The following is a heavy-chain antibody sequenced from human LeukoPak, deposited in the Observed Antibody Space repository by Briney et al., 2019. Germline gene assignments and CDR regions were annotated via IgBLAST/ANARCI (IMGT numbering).Heavy chain of an antibody. CDR1: GGTFSSYA. J-gene: IGHJ4*02. CDR2: IIPIFGTA. CDR3: AIGLRLGELPLYQPFDY. Sequence: ASVKVSCKASGGTFSSYAISWVRQAPGQGLEWMGRIIPIFGTANYAQKFQGRVTITTDESTSTAYMELSSLRSEDTAVYYCAIGLRLGELPLYQPFDYWGQGTLVTVSS. D-gene: IGHD3-16*02. V-gene: IGHV1-69*05.